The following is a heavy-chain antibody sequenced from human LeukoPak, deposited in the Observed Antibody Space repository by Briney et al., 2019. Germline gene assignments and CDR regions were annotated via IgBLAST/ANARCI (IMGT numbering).Heavy chain of an antibody. D-gene: IGHD2-2*02. CDR3: GRQGYTASHYFLDY. CDR2: IYTTGAT. Sequence: WVRQPPGKGLEWIGRIYTTGATQYNPSLKSRVTMSVDTSTNQFSLNLRSVTAADTAVYYCGRQGYTASHYFLDYWSQGSLVVVS. V-gene: IGHV4-4*07. J-gene: IGHJ4*02.